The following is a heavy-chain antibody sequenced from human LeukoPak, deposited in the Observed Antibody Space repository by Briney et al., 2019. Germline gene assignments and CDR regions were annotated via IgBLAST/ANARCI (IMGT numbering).Heavy chain of an antibody. D-gene: IGHD6-13*01. CDR1: GLTFSSYG. CDR2: ISYDGSNK. J-gene: IGHJ4*02. Sequence: GGSLRLSCAASGLTFSSYGMHWVRQAPGKGLELVAVISYDGSNKYYADSVKGRFTISRDNSKNTLYLQMNSLRAEDTAVYYCAKDLSSSYCFDYWGQGTLVTVSS. CDR3: AKDLSSSYCFDY. V-gene: IGHV3-30*18.